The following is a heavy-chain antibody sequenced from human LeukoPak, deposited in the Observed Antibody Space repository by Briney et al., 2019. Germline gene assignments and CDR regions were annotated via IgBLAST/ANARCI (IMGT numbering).Heavy chain of an antibody. CDR3: VRGALDYVRGAFDI. Sequence: GGSLRLSCAVSGFTFRNYAMHWVRQAPGKGLEYDSTISNNGGSGYYANSVQGRFTISRDNSKNTLYLQMGSLTTEDMAVYYCVRGALDYVRGAFDIWGQGTSVTVSS. J-gene: IGHJ3*02. CDR1: GFTFRNYA. CDR2: ISNNGGSG. D-gene: IGHD3-16*01. V-gene: IGHV3-64*01.